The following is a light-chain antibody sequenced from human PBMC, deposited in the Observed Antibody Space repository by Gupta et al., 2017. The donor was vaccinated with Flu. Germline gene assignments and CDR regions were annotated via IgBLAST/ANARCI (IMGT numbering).Light chain of an antibody. V-gene: IGKV3-11*01. CDR3: QQRSKWPFT. CDR1: QSVSTY. CDR2: DAT. Sequence: EIVLTQSPATLSLSPGERATLSCWATQSVSTYLAWYQQKSGQAPRLLIYDATNRATGIPVRFSGSGSGTDFSLTITNLEPEDFAVYYCQQRSKWPFTFGGGTRVEIK. J-gene: IGKJ4*01.